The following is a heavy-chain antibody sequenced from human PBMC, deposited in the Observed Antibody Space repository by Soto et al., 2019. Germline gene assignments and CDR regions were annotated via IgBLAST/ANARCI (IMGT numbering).Heavy chain of an antibody. CDR2: IIPILGIP. J-gene: IGHJ4*02. CDR3: ARAADYGSGSYSPNFDY. V-gene: IGHV1-69*02. Sequence: QVPLVQSGAEVKKPGSSVKVSCKASGGTFNSYTINWVRQAPGQGLEWMGRIIPILGIPNYAQKFQGRVTITADKSTSTAYMERSSLRSEDTAVYYCARAADYGSGSYSPNFDYWGQGTLVTVSS. D-gene: IGHD3-10*01. CDR1: GGTFNSYT.